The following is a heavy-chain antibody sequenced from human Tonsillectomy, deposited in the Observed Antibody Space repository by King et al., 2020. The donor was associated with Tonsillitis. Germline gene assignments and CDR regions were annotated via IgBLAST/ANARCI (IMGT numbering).Heavy chain of an antibody. J-gene: IGHJ4*02. CDR2: ISAGGGGT. D-gene: IGHD3-10*01. Sequence: VQLVESGGGLVQPGGSLRLSCAASGFTFSSSAMSWVRQAPGKGLEWVSAISAGGGGTYYADSVKGRFTISRENSKNTLYLQMNSLRAEDTAVYYCAKDHYYGSGNYRDYWGQGTLLPVSS. CDR3: AKDHYYGSGNYRDY. V-gene: IGHV3-23*04. CDR1: GFTFSSSA.